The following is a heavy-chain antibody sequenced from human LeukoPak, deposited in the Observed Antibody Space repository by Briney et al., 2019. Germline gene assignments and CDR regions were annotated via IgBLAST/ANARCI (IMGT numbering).Heavy chain of an antibody. CDR1: GGTFSSYS. CDR3: ARDISIDDYGDYVEAFDI. CDR2: ITPIFGTA. V-gene: IGHV1-69*05. Sequence: ASVKVSCKASGGTFSSYSMSWVRQDPGQGLEWMGGITPIFGTANYAQKFQRRVTMTTGTSTSTAYMELRSLRSDDTAVYYCARDISIDDYGDYVEAFDIWGQGTMVTVSS. D-gene: IGHD4-17*01. J-gene: IGHJ3*02.